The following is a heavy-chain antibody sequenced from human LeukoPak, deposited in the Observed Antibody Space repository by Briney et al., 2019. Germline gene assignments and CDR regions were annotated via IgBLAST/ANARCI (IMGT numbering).Heavy chain of an antibody. CDR3: AREEALGSGSFDY. J-gene: IGHJ4*02. V-gene: IGHV4-59*01. CDR2: IYYSGST. CDR1: GGSFSGYY. Sequence: SETLSLTCAVYGGSFSGYYWSWIRQPPGKGLEWIGYIYYSGSTSYNPSLKSRVTISVDTSKNQFSLKLSSVTAADTAVYYCAREEALGSGSFDYWGQGTLVTVSS. D-gene: IGHD1-26*01.